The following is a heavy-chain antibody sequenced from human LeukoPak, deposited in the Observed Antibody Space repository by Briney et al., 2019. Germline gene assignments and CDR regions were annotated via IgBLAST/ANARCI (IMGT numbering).Heavy chain of an antibody. V-gene: IGHV1-18*01. Sequence: ASVKVSCKASGGTFSSYAISWVRQAPGQGLEWMGWISAYNGNTNYAQKLQGRATMTTDTSTSTAYMELRSLRSDDTAVYYCARSPDSSGYYWLSWFDPWGQGTLVTVSS. J-gene: IGHJ5*02. CDR1: GGTFSSYA. D-gene: IGHD3-22*01. CDR2: ISAYNGNT. CDR3: ARSPDSSGYYWLSWFDP.